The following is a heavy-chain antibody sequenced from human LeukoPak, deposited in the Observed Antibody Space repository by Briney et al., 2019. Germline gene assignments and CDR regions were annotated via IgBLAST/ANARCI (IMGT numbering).Heavy chain of an antibody. CDR2: ISYDGSNK. CDR1: GFIFSSYG. J-gene: IGHJ6*02. Sequence: GGSLRLSCAASGFIFSSYGMHWVRQAPGKGLEWVAVISYDGSNKYYADSVKGRFTISRDNSKNTLYLQMNSLRAEDTAVYYCAKPLRGYYGMDVWGQGTTVTVSS. V-gene: IGHV3-30*18. CDR3: AKPLRGYYGMDV.